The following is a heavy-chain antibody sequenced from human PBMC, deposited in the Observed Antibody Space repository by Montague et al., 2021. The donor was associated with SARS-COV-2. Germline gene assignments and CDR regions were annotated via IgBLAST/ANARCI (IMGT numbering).Heavy chain of an antibody. D-gene: IGHD4-17*01. Sequence: SLRLSCAASGFTFRSYWMSWVRQAPGKGLEWVANIKQDGSEKYYVDSVKGRFTISRDNAKNSLYLQMNSLRAEDTAVYYCARDRIKYGPYNWFDPWGQGTLVTVSS. CDR2: IKQDGSEK. J-gene: IGHJ5*02. CDR1: GFTFRSYW. V-gene: IGHV3-7*03. CDR3: ARDRIKYGPYNWFDP.